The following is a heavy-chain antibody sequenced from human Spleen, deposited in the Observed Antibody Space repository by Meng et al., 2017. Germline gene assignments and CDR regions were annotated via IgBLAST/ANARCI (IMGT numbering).Heavy chain of an antibody. V-gene: IGHV1-2*02. CDR3: ARDLDYYDSSGYLN. D-gene: IGHD3-22*01. Sequence: ASVKVSCKASGYTFTGYYMHWVRQAPGQGLEWMGWINPNSGGTNYAQKFQGRVTMTRDTSISTAYMELSRLRSDDTAVYYCARDLDYYDSSGYLNWGQGTLVTVSS. J-gene: IGHJ4*02. CDR2: INPNSGGT. CDR1: GYTFTGYY.